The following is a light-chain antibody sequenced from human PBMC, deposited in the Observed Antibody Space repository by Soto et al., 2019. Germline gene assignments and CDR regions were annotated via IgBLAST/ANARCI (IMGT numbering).Light chain of an antibody. Sequence: QSVLTQPHSASGTPRQRVTISCSGTTSNIGTNYVYWYQQLPGMAPKLVMYSTDRRPSGVPGRFSGSKSGTSAFLAITGLRSEDEANYYCSAWDDSLSGPVFGGGTKVTVL. CDR3: SAWDDSLSGPV. CDR2: STD. J-gene: IGLJ2*01. V-gene: IGLV1-47*02. CDR1: TSNIGTNY.